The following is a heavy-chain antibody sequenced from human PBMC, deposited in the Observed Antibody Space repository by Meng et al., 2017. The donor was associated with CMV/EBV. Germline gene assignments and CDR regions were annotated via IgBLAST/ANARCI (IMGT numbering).Heavy chain of an antibody. J-gene: IGHJ4*02. CDR3: ARDALYCGGDCYSDY. CDR1: GFTFSSYW. D-gene: IGHD2-21*01. CDR2: INSDGSST. V-gene: IGHV3-74*01. Sequence: GESLKISCAASGFTFSSYWMHWVRQAPGKGLVWVSLINSDGSSTSYADSVKGRFTISRDNAKNTLYLQMNSLRAEDTAVYYCARDALYCGGDCYSDYWGQGTLVTVSS.